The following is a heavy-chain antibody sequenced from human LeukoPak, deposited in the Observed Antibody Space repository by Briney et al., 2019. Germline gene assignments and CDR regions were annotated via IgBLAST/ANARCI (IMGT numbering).Heavy chain of an antibody. J-gene: IGHJ3*01. D-gene: IGHD2/OR15-2a*01. Sequence: GGSLRLSCAASGYTFTSYSMSWVRQAPGKGLEWVSFISNNDDTRYYADSVRGRFTISRDDAKNSLYLQMSSLRDGDTAVYYCVRGYYSNSFDFWGQGTVVTVSS. CDR2: ISNNDDTR. V-gene: IGHV3-48*02. CDR3: VRGYYSNSFDF. CDR1: GYTFTSYS.